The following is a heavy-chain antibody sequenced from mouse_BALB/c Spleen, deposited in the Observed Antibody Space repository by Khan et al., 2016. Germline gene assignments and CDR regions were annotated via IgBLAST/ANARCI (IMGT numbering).Heavy chain of an antibody. CDR1: GFDFSRYW. CDR2: INPDSSTI. V-gene: IGHV4-1*02. CDR3: AGQGDYGYDVY. Sequence: EVKLLESGGGLVQPGGSLKFSCAASGFDFSRYWMSWVRQAPGKGLEWIGEINPDSSTINYTPSLKDKFIISRDNVKNTLYLQMSKVRSEDTALYYGAGQGDYGYDVYWGQGTPLTVSP. D-gene: IGHD2-2*01. J-gene: IGHJ2*01.